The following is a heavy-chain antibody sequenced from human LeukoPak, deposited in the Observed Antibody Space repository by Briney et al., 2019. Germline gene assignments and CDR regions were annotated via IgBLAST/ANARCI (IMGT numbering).Heavy chain of an antibody. D-gene: IGHD1-14*01. Sequence: SETLSLTCTVSGGSISSSSYYWGWIRQPPGKGLEWIGSIYYSGSSYYNPSLKSRVTISVDTSKNQFSLKLSSVTAADTAVYYCARRGRPGLRFDYWGQGTLVAVSS. CDR1: GGSISSSSYY. CDR2: IYYSGSS. CDR3: ARRGRPGLRFDY. J-gene: IGHJ4*02. V-gene: IGHV4-39*07.